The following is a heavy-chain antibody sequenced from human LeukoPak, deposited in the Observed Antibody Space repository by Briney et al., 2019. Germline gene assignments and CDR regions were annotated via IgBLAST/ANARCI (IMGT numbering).Heavy chain of an antibody. Sequence: GGSLRLSCAVSGITLRNYRMSWVRQAPGKGLEWVVGISGSGGGTNYADSERGRFTISRDNSKKTLYLQMNSLRAEDTAVYFCAKRGVVIRVILVGCRTEAYYFDSWGQGALVTVSS. J-gene: IGHJ4*02. CDR3: AKRGVVIRVILVGCRTEAYYFDS. CDR2: ISGSGGGT. CDR1: GITLRNYR. V-gene: IGHV3-23*01. D-gene: IGHD3-22*01.